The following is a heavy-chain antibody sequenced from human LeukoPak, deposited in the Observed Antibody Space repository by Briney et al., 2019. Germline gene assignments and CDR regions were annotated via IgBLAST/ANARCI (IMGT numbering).Heavy chain of an antibody. CDR1: GGSISSYY. CDR2: IYYSGST. D-gene: IGHD3-3*01. J-gene: IGHJ6*02. Sequence: PSETLSLTCTVSGGSISSYYWSWIRQPPGKGLEWIGYIYYSGSTNYNPSLKSRVTISVDTSKNQFSLKPSSVTAADTAVYYCARVTYYDFWSGFPAPYYYYGMDVWGQGTTVTVSS. CDR3: ARVTYYDFWSGFPAPYYYYGMDV. V-gene: IGHV4-59*08.